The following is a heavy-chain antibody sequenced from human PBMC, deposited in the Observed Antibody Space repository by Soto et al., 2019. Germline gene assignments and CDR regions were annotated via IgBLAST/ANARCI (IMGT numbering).Heavy chain of an antibody. CDR3: ARYSSNWFQTEGMDV. J-gene: IGHJ6*02. D-gene: IGHD6-13*01. CDR2: IDASGNT. CDR1: GDSISTYY. Sequence: SETLSLTCTVSGDSISTYYWSWIRQPAGKGLEWIGRIDASGNTNYNPSLKSRVTMSVDTSKKQFSLTLTSVTAADTAVYYCARYSSNWFQTEGMDVWGQGTTVTVSS. V-gene: IGHV4-4*07.